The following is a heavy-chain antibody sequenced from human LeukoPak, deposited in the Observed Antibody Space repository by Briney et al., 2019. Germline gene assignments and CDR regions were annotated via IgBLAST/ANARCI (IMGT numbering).Heavy chain of an antibody. D-gene: IGHD2-21*02. V-gene: IGHV1-2*02. CDR3: ARDLLPGVTAMIPQYYFHY. CDR1: GYTFTGYY. J-gene: IGHJ4*02. Sequence: ASVKVSCKASGYTFTGYYLYWVRQAPGQGLEWMGWINPNSGGTKYAQKFQGRVTMTRDTSITTAYMELSRLRSDDTAAYYCARDLLPGVTAMIPQYYFHYWGQGSLVTVSS. CDR2: INPNSGGT.